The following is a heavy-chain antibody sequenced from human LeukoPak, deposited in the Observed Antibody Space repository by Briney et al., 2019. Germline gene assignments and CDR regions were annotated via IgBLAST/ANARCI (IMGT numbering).Heavy chain of an antibody. CDR3: TRAGYSSGFDS. CDR2: INSDGYSI. J-gene: IGHJ5*01. V-gene: IGHV3-74*03. D-gene: IGHD6-19*01. Sequence: GGSLRLSYAPAGFTFSGYWMHWVRQAPGKGLVWVSRINSDGYSITYADSVKGRFTISRDNAKNTLYLQMNSLIAEDTAVYFCTRAGYSSGFDSWGQGTLVTVSS. CDR1: GFTFSGYW.